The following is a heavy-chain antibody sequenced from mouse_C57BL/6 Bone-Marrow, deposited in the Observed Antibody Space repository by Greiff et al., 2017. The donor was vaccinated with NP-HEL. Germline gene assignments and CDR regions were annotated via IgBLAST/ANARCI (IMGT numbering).Heavy chain of an antibody. CDR1: GYTFTSYW. V-gene: IGHV1-64*01. CDR2: IHPNSGST. D-gene: IGHD1-1*01. CDR3: ARGGYYYGSSGY. Sequence: QVQLKQPGAELVKPGASVKLSCKASGYTFTSYWMHWVKQRPGQGLEWIGMIHPNSGSTNYNEKFKSKATLTVDKSSSTAYMQLSSLTSEDSAVYYCARGGYYYGSSGYWGQGTTLTVSS. J-gene: IGHJ2*01.